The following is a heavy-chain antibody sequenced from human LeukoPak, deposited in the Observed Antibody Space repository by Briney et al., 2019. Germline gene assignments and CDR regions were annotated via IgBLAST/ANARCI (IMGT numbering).Heavy chain of an antibody. Sequence: GGSLRLSCAASGFTFSDYYMSWIRQAPGKGLEWVSYISSSGSYTNYADSVKGRFTISRDNAKNSLYLQMNSLRAEDTAVYYCARVQVATTEYFDYWGQGTLVTVSS. CDR1: GFTFSDYY. CDR3: ARVQVATTEYFDY. J-gene: IGHJ4*02. CDR2: ISSSGSYT. D-gene: IGHD5-12*01. V-gene: IGHV3-11*05.